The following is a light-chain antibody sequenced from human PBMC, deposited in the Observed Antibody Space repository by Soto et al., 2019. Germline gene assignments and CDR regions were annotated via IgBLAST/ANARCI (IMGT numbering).Light chain of an antibody. J-gene: IGKJ5*01. Sequence: IVMTQSPATLSVSQEERTTISCRASQSVGNNLAWNKQKPGQAPRLLIYGAPTRATGIPARFSGSGTGTEFILTICSLLSVEFAIFNCQQHNNLPPTITFGQGTRLEI. V-gene: IGKV3-15*01. CDR1: QSVGNN. CDR3: QQHNNLPPTIT. CDR2: GAP.